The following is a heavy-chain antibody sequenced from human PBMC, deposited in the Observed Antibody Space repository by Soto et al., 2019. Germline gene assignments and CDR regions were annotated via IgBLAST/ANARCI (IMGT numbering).Heavy chain of an antibody. CDR2: ISFDGSNK. Sequence: GGSLRLSCAASGFTFSSYGMHWVRQAPGKGLEWVAVISFDGSNKYYADSVKGRFTISRDNSKNTLYLQMNSLRAEDTAVYYCAKDLARDYYYGMDVWGQGTTVTVSS. CDR3: AKDLARDYYYGMDV. J-gene: IGHJ6*02. V-gene: IGHV3-30*18. CDR1: GFTFSSYG.